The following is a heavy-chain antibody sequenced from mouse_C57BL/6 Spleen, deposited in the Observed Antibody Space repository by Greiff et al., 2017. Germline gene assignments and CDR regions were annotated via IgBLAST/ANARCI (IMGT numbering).Heavy chain of an antibody. CDR2: LYPGDGDT. Sequence: QVQLQQSGPELVKPGASVKISCKASGYAFSRSWMNWVKQRPGTGLAWIGRLYPGDGDTNSNGKFKGKATLTADKSSSTAYMQLSSLTSEDSAVYFCARTYQYAMDYWGQGTSVTVAS. V-gene: IGHV1-82*01. CDR3: ARTYQYAMDY. J-gene: IGHJ4*01. D-gene: IGHD5-1*01. CDR1: GYAFSRSW.